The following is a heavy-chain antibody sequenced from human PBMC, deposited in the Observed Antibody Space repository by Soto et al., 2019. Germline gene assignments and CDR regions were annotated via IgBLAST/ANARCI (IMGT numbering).Heavy chain of an antibody. V-gene: IGHV4-4*02. Sequence: QVQLQESGPGLIKPSGTLSLTCAVSGGSISSSSWWSWVRQPPGKGLEWIGEIYHTGNTNYNPSLKSRVTISLEKSKNPFSLNLNSVTAAATAVYYWARDSREAAGNGRYYFDYWGQGTLFIVSS. CDR1: GGSISSSSW. CDR3: ARDSREAAGNGRYYFDY. D-gene: IGHD6-13*01. CDR2: IYHTGNT. J-gene: IGHJ4*02.